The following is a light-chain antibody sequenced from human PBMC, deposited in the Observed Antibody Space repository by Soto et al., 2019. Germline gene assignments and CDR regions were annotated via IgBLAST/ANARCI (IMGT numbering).Light chain of an antibody. V-gene: IGKV1-39*01. CDR1: QSITSY. CDR3: QQSYSTPQT. J-gene: IGKJ1*01. Sequence: DIQMTQSPSSLSASVGDRVTITCRASQSITSYLNWYQQKPGKAPKLLIYAASSLQSGVPSRFSGSGSGTDFTPTISSLQPEDFATYYCQQSYSTPQTFDQGTKVDIK. CDR2: AAS.